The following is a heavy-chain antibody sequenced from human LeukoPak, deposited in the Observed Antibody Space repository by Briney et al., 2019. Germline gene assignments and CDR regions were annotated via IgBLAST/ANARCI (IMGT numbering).Heavy chain of an antibody. J-gene: IGHJ4*02. CDR3: ASLGGLRYFDWLFDY. CDR1: GGSISSYY. D-gene: IGHD3-9*01. V-gene: IGHV4-59*01. CDR2: IYYSGST. Sequence: SETLSLTCTVSGGSISSYYWSWIRQPPGKGLEWIGYIYYSGSTNYNPSLKSRVTISVDTSKNQFSLKLSSVAAADTAVYYCASLGGLRYFDWLFDYWGQGTLVTVSS.